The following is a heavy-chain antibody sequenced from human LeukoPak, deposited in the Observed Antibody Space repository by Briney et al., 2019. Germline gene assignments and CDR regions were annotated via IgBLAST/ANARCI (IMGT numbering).Heavy chain of an antibody. D-gene: IGHD2-15*01. CDR2: IYYSGST. J-gene: IGHJ4*02. Sequence: SETLSLTCTVSGGSISSSSYYWGWIHQPPGKGLEWIGSIYYSGSTYYNPSLKSRVTISADTSKNQFSLKLSSVTAADTAVYYCARRGYSLDYWGQGTLVTVSS. CDR1: GGSISSSSYY. CDR3: ARRGYSLDY. V-gene: IGHV4-39*01.